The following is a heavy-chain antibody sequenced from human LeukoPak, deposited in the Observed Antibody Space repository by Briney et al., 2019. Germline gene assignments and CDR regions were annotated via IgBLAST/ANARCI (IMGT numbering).Heavy chain of an antibody. V-gene: IGHV3-21*01. CDR2: ISSSTSYI. Sequence: GGSLRLSCAGSGFIFSTYSMNWVRQAPGKGLEWVSSISSSTSYIYYADSVKGRSTISRDNAKNSLYLQMNSLRPEDTAAYYCARDPYSGSYSAYYYYYMDVWGKGTTVTVSS. CDR1: GFIFSTYS. CDR3: ARDPYSGSYSAYYYYYMDV. J-gene: IGHJ6*03. D-gene: IGHD1-26*01.